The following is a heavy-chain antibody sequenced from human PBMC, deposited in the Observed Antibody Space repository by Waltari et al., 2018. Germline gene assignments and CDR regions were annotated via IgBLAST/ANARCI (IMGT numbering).Heavy chain of an antibody. D-gene: IGHD6-13*01. CDR2: INPGDSDT. V-gene: IGHV5-51*01. J-gene: IGHJ5*02. Sequence: EVQLAQSGAEAKQPGESLKIPCKGSGYSFTSYWIGWVLRMPGKGLEWMGIINPGDSDTRYSPAVQGQVTISADKSSSTAYLQWSSLKTADTAMYYCARQGSSWYTWFDTWGQGTLVTVSS. CDR3: ARQGSSWYTWFDT. CDR1: GYSFTSYW.